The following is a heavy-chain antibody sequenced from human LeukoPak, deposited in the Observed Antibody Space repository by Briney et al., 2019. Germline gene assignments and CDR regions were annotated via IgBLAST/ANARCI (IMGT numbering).Heavy chain of an antibody. D-gene: IGHD3-3*01. J-gene: IGHJ3*02. CDR1: GGSISSYY. CDR2: IYTSGST. CDR3: ARGGYDFWSGPPGFFDI. Sequence: SETLSLTCTVSGGSISSYYWSWLRQPAGQGLEWIGRIYTSGSTNYNPSLKSRVTMSVDTSKNQFSLKLSSVTAADTAVYYCARGGYDFWSGPPGFFDIWGQGTMVTVSS. V-gene: IGHV4-4*07.